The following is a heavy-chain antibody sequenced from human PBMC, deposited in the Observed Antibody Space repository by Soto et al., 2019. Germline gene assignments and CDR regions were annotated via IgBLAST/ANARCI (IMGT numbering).Heavy chain of an antibody. Sequence: GGSLRLSCAASGFTFSSYAMSWVRQAPGKGLEWVSAISGSGGSTYYADSVKGRFTISRDNSKNTLYLQMNSLRAEGTAVYYCARQDYITTWNLNYWGRGTLVTVSS. CDR1: GFTFSSYA. CDR2: ISGSGGST. D-gene: IGHD1-1*01. J-gene: IGHJ4*02. V-gene: IGHV3-23*01. CDR3: ARQDYITTWNLNY.